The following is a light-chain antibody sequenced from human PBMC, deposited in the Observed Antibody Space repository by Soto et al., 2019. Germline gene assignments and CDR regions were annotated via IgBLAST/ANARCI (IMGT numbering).Light chain of an antibody. J-gene: IGKJ1*01. CDR1: KSVSSSY. V-gene: IGKV3-20*01. CDR3: QQYGSSPWT. Sequence: EIVLTQSPGTLSLSPGERATISCRASKSVSSSYLAWYQQKPGQAPRLLIYGASSRATGIPDRFSGSWSGTDFTLTISILEPEDFAVYYCQQYGSSPWTFGQGTKVEIK. CDR2: GAS.